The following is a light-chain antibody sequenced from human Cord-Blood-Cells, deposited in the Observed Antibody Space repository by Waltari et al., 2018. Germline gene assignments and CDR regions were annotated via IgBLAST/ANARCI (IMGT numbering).Light chain of an antibody. J-gene: IGLJ2*01. CDR3: QSYDSSNQV. V-gene: IGLV6-57*01. CDR2: EDN. CDR1: SGSIASNY. Sequence: NFMLTQPHSVSESPGKTVTISCTPSSGSIASNYLPWYQQRPGSSPTTVIYEDNQRPSGVPDRFSGSIDSSSNSASLTISGLKTEDEADYYCQSYDSSNQVFGGGTKLTVL.